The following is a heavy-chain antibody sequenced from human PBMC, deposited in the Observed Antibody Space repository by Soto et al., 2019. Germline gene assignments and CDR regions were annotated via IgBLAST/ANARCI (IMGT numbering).Heavy chain of an antibody. CDR3: ARLYYYDSQGEDY. V-gene: IGHV4-4*02. J-gene: IGHJ4*02. CDR1: GGSISSSNW. D-gene: IGHD3-22*01. CDR2: IYHSGST. Sequence: KPSETLSLTCAVSGGSISSSNWWSWVRQPPGKGLEWIGAIYHSGSTNYNPSLKSRVTISVDKSKNQFALTLSSVTAADTAVYYCARLYYYDSQGEDYWGQGTLVTVSS.